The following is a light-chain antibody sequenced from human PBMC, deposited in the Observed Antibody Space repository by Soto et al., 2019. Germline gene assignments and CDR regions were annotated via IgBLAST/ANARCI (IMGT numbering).Light chain of an antibody. CDR1: QPLLHSNGFNY. V-gene: IGKV2-28*01. CDR3: LQALQSPRT. Sequence: DVVMTQSPLSLPVPPGEPASISCRSSQPLLHSNGFNYLDWYLQRPGQSPQLLIFLGSTRASGVPDRFSGSGSGTDFTLKISRVEAEDVGVYYCLQALQSPRTFGQGNKLEIK. J-gene: IGKJ2*02. CDR2: LGS.